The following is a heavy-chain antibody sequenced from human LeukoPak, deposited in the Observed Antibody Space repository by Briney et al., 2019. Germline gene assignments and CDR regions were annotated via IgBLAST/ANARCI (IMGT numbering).Heavy chain of an antibody. CDR1: GYTFTGYY. V-gene: IGHV1-2*02. CDR3: AKNPYEYYFDY. Sequence: ASVTVSFKASGYTFTGYYMHWVRQAPGQGLAWMGWINPNSGDTNYAQKFQSRVTMTRDTSIRTAYLELSGLRSDDTASYYCAKNPYEYYFDYWGQGTLVTVSS. CDR2: INPNSGDT. J-gene: IGHJ4*02. D-gene: IGHD5-12*01.